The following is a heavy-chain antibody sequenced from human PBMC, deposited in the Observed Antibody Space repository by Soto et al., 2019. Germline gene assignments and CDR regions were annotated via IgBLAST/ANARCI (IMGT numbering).Heavy chain of an antibody. CDR1: GYSFTNYW. V-gene: IGHV5-51*01. J-gene: IGHJ5*02. CDR3: ARLGIAIFGVGSLNWFDP. D-gene: IGHD3-3*01. Sequence: GESLKISCKGSGYSFTNYWIGWVRQMPGKGLEWMGIIYPGDSDTRYSPSFQGQVTISADKSISTAYLQWSSLKASDTAMYYCARLGIAIFGVGSLNWFDPWGQGTLVTVSS. CDR2: IYPGDSDT.